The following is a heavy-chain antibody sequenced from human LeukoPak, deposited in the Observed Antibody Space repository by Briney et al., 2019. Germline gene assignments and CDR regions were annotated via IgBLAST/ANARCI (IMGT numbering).Heavy chain of an antibody. CDR3: ARRVLYYYDSSGYYADAFDI. V-gene: IGHV3-20*04. CDR2: INWDGGST. Sequence: PGGSLRLSCAASGFTFDDYGMSWVRHAPGKGLEWVSGINWDGGSTGYADSVKGRFTISRDNAKNSLYLQMNSLRAEDTALYYCARRVLYYYDSSGYYADAFDIWGQGTMVTVSS. CDR1: GFTFDDYG. J-gene: IGHJ3*02. D-gene: IGHD3-22*01.